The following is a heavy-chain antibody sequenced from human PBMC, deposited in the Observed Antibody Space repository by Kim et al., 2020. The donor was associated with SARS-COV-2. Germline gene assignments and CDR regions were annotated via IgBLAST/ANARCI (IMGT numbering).Heavy chain of an antibody. V-gene: IGHV4-59*01. CDR3: ARARYLDWSLGYYYYYMDV. CDR1: GGSISSYY. D-gene: IGHD3-9*01. J-gene: IGHJ6*03. Sequence: SETLSLTCTVSGGSISSYYWSWIRQPPGKGLEWIGYIYYSGSTNYNPSLKSRVTISVDTSKNQFSLKLSSVTAADTAVYYCARARYLDWSLGYYYYYMDVWGKGTTVTVSS. CDR2: IYYSGST.